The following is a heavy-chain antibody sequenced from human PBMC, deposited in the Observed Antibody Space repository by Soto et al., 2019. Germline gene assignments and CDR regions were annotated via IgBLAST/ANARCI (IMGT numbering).Heavy chain of an antibody. Sequence: QVHLQESGPGLVKPSQTLSLTCTISGGAIREGGYYWTWIRQHPQKGLEWIGFIYHDGGIYYNAPFKSRVTLSVDDSQGFSLRLTSMTAADAAVYCCGAERGDTAATRFLVYGGQGTLVTVSS. J-gene: IGHJ4*02. V-gene: IGHV4-31*03. CDR1: GGAIREGGYY. CDR3: GAERGDTAATRFLVY. D-gene: IGHD2-15*01. CDR2: IYHDGGI.